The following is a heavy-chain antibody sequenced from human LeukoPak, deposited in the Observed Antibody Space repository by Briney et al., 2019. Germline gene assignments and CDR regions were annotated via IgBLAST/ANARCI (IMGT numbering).Heavy chain of an antibody. Sequence: SETLSLTCTVSGGSISSYYWSWIRQPPGKGLEWIGEINHSGSTNYNPSLKSRVTISVDTSKNQFSLKLSSVTAADTAVYYCAREEDYGGNSYYMDVWGKGTTVTVSS. D-gene: IGHD4-23*01. CDR1: GGSISSYY. CDR3: AREEDYGGNSYYMDV. CDR2: INHSGST. V-gene: IGHV4-34*01. J-gene: IGHJ6*03.